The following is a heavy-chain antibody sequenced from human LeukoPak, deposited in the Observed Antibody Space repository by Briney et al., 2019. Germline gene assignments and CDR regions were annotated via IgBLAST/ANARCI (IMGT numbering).Heavy chain of an antibody. CDR3: ARVGYSYGYYYYYTDV. CDR1: GCTFTSYD. J-gene: IGHJ6*03. Sequence: ASVKVSCKASGCTFTSYDINWVRQATGQGLEWMGWMNPNSGNTGYAQKFQGRVTITRNTSISTAYMELSSLRSEDTAVYYCARVGYSYGYYYYYTDVWGKGTTVTVSS. D-gene: IGHD5-18*01. CDR2: MNPNSGNT. V-gene: IGHV1-8*03.